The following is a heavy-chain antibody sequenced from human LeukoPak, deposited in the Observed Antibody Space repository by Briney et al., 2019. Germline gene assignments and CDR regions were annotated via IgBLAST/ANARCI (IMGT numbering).Heavy chain of an antibody. D-gene: IGHD6-13*01. J-gene: IGHJ4*02. Sequence: GGSLRLSCAASGFTFSDYYMSWIRQAPGKGLEWVSYISSSGSTIYYADSVKGRFTISRDNAKNSLYLQMNSLRAEDTAVYYCARGVAYSSSWYGQLTGFDYWGQGTLVTVSS. V-gene: IGHV3-11*01. CDR3: ARGVAYSSSWYGQLTGFDY. CDR1: GFTFSDYY. CDR2: ISSSGSTI.